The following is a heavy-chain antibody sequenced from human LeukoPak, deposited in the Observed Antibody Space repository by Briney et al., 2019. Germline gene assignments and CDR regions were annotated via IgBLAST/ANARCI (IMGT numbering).Heavy chain of an antibody. CDR2: INHSGST. D-gene: IGHD6-13*01. J-gene: IGHJ4*02. CDR1: GGSISSGSYY. CDR3: ARGGSSWLFDY. Sequence: PSQTLSLTCTVSGGSISSGSYYWSWIRQPPGKGLEWIGEINHSGSTNYNPSLKSRVTISVDTSKNQFSLKLSSGTAADTAVYYCARGGSSWLFDYWGQGTLVTVSS. V-gene: IGHV4-39*07.